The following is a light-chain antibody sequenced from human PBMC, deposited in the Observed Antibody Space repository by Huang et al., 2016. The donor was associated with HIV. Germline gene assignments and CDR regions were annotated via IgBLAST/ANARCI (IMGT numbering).Light chain of an antibody. V-gene: IGKV3-20*01. CDR2: GAS. CDR1: ETIASNY. Sequence: EVVLTQSPGTLSLSPGKRVALACRASETIASNYFAWYRQSPGQAPRLLIYGASNRATDTPDRFSGSGSGTDLTLTITKLEPEDSAVYYCQQYGTSPLTFGQGTRVEIK. CDR3: QQYGTSPLT. J-gene: IGKJ1*01.